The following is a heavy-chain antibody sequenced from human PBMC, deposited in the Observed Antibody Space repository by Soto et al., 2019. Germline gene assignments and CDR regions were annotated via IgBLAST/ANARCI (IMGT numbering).Heavy chain of an antibody. Sequence: SETLSLTCTVSGGSISTSVHYWAWIRQPPGKGLEWMGTIYNNGDTYYNSSLKGQITMFVDTSKNVFSLRLTSVTALDTAVYYCARLQRPGTSDYWGLGPWSPSPQ. D-gene: IGHD1-1*01. CDR1: GGSISTSVHY. CDR3: ARLQRPGTSDY. CDR2: IYNNGDT. J-gene: IGHJ4*02. V-gene: IGHV4-39*01.